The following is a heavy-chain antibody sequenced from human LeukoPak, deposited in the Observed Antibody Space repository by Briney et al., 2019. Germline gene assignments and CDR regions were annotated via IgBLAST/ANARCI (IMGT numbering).Heavy chain of an antibody. D-gene: IGHD6-13*01. CDR2: IYYSGST. CDR3: ARDNTRQQLGKEYFEH. J-gene: IGHJ1*01. CDR1: GGSISSGGYY. Sequence: SETLSLTCTVSGGSISSGGYYWSWIRQHPGKGLEWIGYIYYSGSTYYNPSLKSRVTISVDTSKNQFSLKLSSVTAADTAVYYCARDNTRQQLGKEYFEHWGQGTLVTVSS. V-gene: IGHV4-31*03.